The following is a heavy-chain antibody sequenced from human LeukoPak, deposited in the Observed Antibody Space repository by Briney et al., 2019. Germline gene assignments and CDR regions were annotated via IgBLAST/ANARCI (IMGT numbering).Heavy chain of an antibody. CDR1: GFTFSSYA. CDR2: VGHDATYN. V-gene: IGHV3-30-3*01. J-gene: IGHJ4*02. D-gene: IGHD5-24*01. CDR3: AGGLPDWQQFGSDFDY. Sequence: QPGGSLRLSCAASGFTFSSYAMHWVRQAPGKGLEWVALVGHDATYNHYADSVKGRFTISRDNSKNTVSLQMNSLRPEDTAVYYCAGGLPDWQQFGSDFDYWGQGTLVTVSS.